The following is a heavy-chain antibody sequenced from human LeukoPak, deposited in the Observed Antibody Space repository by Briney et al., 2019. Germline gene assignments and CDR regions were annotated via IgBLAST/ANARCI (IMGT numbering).Heavy chain of an antibody. CDR2: ISSSSSYI. J-gene: IGHJ4*02. Sequence: PGGSLRLSCAASGFTFSSYSMIWVRQAPGKGLEWVSSISSSSSYIYYADSVKGRFTISRDNAKNSLYLQMNSLRAEDTAVYYCARDLGSYGFLWGYWGQGTLVTVSS. V-gene: IGHV3-21*01. CDR3: ARDLGSYGFLWGY. D-gene: IGHD5-18*01. CDR1: GFTFSSYS.